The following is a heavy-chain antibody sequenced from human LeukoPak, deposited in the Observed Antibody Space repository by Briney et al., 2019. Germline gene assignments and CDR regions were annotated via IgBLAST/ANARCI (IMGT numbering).Heavy chain of an antibody. V-gene: IGHV3-23*01. CDR3: VKGVTMVRGSREFDY. CDR2: IGGGGSS. J-gene: IGHJ4*02. CDR1: GFIFSNSG. Sequence: PGGSLRLSCTASGFIFSNSGMTWGRQAAGKGLEWVSSIGGGGSSYYAGSVRGRFTISRDNSKNTVYLQMNNLRAEDTAIFYCVKGVTMVRGSREFDYWGQGTLVTVSS. D-gene: IGHD3-10*01.